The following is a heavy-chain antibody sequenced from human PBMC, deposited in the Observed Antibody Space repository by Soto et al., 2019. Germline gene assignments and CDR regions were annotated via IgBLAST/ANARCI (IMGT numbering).Heavy chain of an antibody. CDR1: GGSISSGGYY. Sequence: SETLSLTCAVSGGSISSGGYYWSWIRQPPGKGLEWIGYIYYSGSTNYNPSLKSRVTISVDTSKNQFSLKLSSVTAADTAVYYCARDDYYDSSGYYGMDVWGQGTTVTVS. CDR3: ARDDYYDSSGYYGMDV. CDR2: IYYSGST. J-gene: IGHJ6*02. V-gene: IGHV4-61*08. D-gene: IGHD3-22*01.